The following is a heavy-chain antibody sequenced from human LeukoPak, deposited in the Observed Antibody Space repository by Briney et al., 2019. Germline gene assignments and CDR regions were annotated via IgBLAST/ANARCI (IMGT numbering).Heavy chain of an antibody. CDR2: IFTSGNT. Sequence: KPSQTLSLTCTVSGDSISGNYYWNWIRQPAGKGLEWIGRIFTSGNTNYNSSLKSRVTISLDTSKDRFSLRLSSVTVADTAFYYCTRESATSGSTDWGQGTLVTVSS. D-gene: IGHD3-10*01. V-gene: IGHV4-61*02. J-gene: IGHJ4*02. CDR1: GDSISGNYY. CDR3: TRESATSGSTD.